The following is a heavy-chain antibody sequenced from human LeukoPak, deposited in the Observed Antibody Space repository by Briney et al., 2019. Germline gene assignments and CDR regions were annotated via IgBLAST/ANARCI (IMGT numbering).Heavy chain of an antibody. D-gene: IGHD4-11*01. CDR2: ISGSGGST. V-gene: IGHV3-23*01. CDR3: AKGRTYSNYYWFDP. Sequence: PGGSLRLSXAASGFTFSSYAMSWVRQAPGKGLEWVSAISGSGGSTYYADSVKGRFTISRDNSKNTLYLQMNSLRAEDTAVYYCAKGRTYSNYYWFDPWGQGTLVTVSS. J-gene: IGHJ5*02. CDR1: GFTFSSYA.